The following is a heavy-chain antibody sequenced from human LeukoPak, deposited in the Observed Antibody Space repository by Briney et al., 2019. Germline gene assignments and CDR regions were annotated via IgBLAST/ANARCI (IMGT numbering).Heavy chain of an antibody. V-gene: IGHV3-64*01. CDR3: ARGDGSFPPPSDAFDI. CDR1: GFTFSSYA. CDR2: ISSNGGST. J-gene: IGHJ3*02. D-gene: IGHD1-26*01. Sequence: GGSLRLSCAASGFTFSSYAMHWVRQAPGKGLEYVSAISSNGGSTYYANSVKGRFTISRDNSKNTLYLQMGSLRAEDMAVYYCARGDGSFPPPSDAFDIWGQGTMVTVSS.